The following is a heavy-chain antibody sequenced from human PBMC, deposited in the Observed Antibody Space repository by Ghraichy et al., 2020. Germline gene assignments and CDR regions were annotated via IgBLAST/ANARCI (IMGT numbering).Heavy chain of an antibody. Sequence: SQTLSLTCAVSGGSISSGGYSWSWIRQPPGKGLEWIGYIYHSGSPYYNPSLKSRVTISVDRSKNQFSLKLSSVTAADTAVYYCARGGVDTPGGFRVLRGNPYYYYGMDVWGQGTTVTVSS. CDR1: GGSISSGGYS. J-gene: IGHJ6*02. CDR2: IYHSGSP. CDR3: ARGGVDTPGGFRVLRGNPYYYYGMDV. V-gene: IGHV4-30-2*01. D-gene: IGHD5-18*01.